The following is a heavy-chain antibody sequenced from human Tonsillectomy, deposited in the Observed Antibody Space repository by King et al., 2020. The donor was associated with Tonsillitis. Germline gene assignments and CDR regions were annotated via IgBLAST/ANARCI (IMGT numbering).Heavy chain of an antibody. J-gene: IGHJ3*02. CDR1: GGSISSGGYS. V-gene: IGHV4-30-2*01. CDR3: AREKRNDAFDI. CDR2: IYHSGST. Sequence: LQLQESGSGLVKPSQTLSLTCAVSGGSISSGGYSWSWIRQPPGKGLEWIGYIYHSGSTYYNTSLKSRVTISVDRSKNQFSLKLSSVTAADTAVYYCAREKRNDAFDIWGQGTMVTVSS.